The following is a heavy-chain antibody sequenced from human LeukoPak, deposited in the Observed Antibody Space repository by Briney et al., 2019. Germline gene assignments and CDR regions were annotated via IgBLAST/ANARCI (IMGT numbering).Heavy chain of an antibody. V-gene: IGHV4-39*02. Sequence: PSETLSLTCTVSGVSISSSNSYWGWIRQPPGKGLEWIGSIYYSGNTYYNASLKSQVSISIDTSKNQFSLKLTSVTAADTAVYYCAREQQLITYYYYMDVWGKGTTVTISS. CDR3: AREQQLITYYYYMDV. CDR1: GVSISSSNSY. CDR2: IYYSGNT. J-gene: IGHJ6*03. D-gene: IGHD6-13*01.